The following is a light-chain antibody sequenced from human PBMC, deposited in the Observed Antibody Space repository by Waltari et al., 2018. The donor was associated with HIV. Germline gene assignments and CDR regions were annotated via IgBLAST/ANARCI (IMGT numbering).Light chain of an antibody. CDR2: DDR. J-gene: IGLJ3*02. CDR1: NIGVRD. Sequence: YVLTQPPSVSVAPNQTASVACIGENIGVRDVHWYRQRSGQAPEVVIHDDRDRAPGIPGRITGSNSGDMATLTIASVEAGDEAVYYCQVWGATNDWVFGGGTKVTVL. V-gene: IGLV3-21*02. CDR3: QVWGATNDWV.